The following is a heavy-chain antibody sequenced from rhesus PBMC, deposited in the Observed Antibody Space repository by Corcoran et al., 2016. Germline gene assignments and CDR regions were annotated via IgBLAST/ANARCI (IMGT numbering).Heavy chain of an antibody. Sequence: EVQLVQSGAEVKKPGASVKISCKASGYTLTDYYLHWVRQAHGKGHEWMGRVDPEDGAAIHGQKLQDRVTITADTSTDTAYMELSSLRSEDTAVYYCATHLYSNYFDYWGQGVLVTVSS. CDR2: VDPEDGAA. J-gene: IGHJ4*01. V-gene: IGHV1-111*02. CDR1: GYTLTDYY. CDR3: ATHLYSNYFDY. D-gene: IGHD4-23*01.